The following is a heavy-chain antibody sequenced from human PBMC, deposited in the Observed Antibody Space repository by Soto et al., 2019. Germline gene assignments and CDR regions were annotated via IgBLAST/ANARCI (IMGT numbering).Heavy chain of an antibody. D-gene: IGHD1-26*01. CDR2: INHSGST. V-gene: IGHV4-34*01. CDR1: GGSFSGYY. J-gene: IGHJ4*02. Sequence: PSETLSLTCAVCGGSFSGYYWSWIRQPPGKGLEWIGEINHSGSTNYNPSLKSRVTISVDTSKNQFSLKLSSVTAADTAVYYCARDGELPGDWGQGTLVTVSS. CDR3: ARDGELPGD.